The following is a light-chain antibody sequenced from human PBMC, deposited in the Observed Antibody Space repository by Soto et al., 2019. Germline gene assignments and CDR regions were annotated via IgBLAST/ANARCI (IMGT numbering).Light chain of an antibody. J-gene: IGLJ1*01. CDR1: ISDVGSYNY. Sequence: QSVLTQPASVSGSPGQSITISCTGTISDVGSYNYVSWYQQYPGKAPKLMIYDVSTRPSGVSDRFSGSKSGNTASLTISGLRAEDEADYYCGSYTTSSTYVSGNGTKVTV. CDR2: DVS. CDR3: GSYTTSSTYV. V-gene: IGLV2-14*03.